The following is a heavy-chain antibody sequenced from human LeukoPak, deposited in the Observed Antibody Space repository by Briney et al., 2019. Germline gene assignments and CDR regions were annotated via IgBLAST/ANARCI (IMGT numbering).Heavy chain of an antibody. CDR3: ARVSGADCSGGSCYPTKYYYYYCMDV. V-gene: IGHV1-69*05. J-gene: IGHJ6*03. CDR2: IIPIFGTA. Sequence: ASVKVSCKASGGTFSSYAISWVRQAPGQGLEWMGGIIPIFGTANYAQKFQGRVTITTDESTSTAYMELSSLRSEDTAVYYCARVSGADCSGGSCYPTKYYYYYCMDVWGKGTTVTVSS. D-gene: IGHD2-15*01. CDR1: GGTFSSYA.